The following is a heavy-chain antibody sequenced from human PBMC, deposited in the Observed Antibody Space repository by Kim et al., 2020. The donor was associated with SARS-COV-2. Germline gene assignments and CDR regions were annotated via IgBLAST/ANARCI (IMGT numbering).Heavy chain of an antibody. J-gene: IGHJ6*02. Sequence: GGSLRLSCAASGFTFSSYAMSWVRQAPGKGLEWVSAISGSGGSTYYADSVKGRFTISRDNSKNTLYLQMNSLRAEDTAVYYCAKVSWFGEYYYYGMDVWGQGTTVTVSS. CDR1: GFTFSSYA. V-gene: IGHV3-23*01. CDR2: ISGSGGST. D-gene: IGHD3-10*01. CDR3: AKVSWFGEYYYYGMDV.